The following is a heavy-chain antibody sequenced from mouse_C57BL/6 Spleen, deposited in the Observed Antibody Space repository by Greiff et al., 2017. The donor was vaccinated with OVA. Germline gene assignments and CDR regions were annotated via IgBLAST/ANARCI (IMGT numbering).Heavy chain of an antibody. Sequence: QVQLQQPGAELVRPGSSVKLSCKASGYTFTSYWMHWVKQRPIQGLEWIGNIDPSDSETHYNQKFKDKATLTVDKSSSTAYMQLSSLTSEDSAVYYCARSGYGSSLDYWGQGTTLTVSS. J-gene: IGHJ2*01. D-gene: IGHD1-1*01. V-gene: IGHV1-52*01. CDR2: IDPSDSET. CDR1: GYTFTSYW. CDR3: ARSGYGSSLDY.